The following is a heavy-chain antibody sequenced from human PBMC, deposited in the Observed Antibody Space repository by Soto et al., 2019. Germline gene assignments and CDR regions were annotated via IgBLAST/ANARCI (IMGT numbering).Heavy chain of an antibody. CDR2: INHSGST. V-gene: IGHV4-34*01. CDR1: GGSFSGYY. D-gene: IGHD2-15*01. Sequence: QVQLQQWGAGLLKPSETLSLTCAVYGGSFSGYYWSWIRQPPGKGLEWIGEINHSGSTNYNPSLKRRLTISVDTSKNQFSLKLSSVTDADTAVYYCARGPLVVVAATFYDYMDVWGKGTTVTVSS. CDR3: ARGPLVVVAATFYDYMDV. J-gene: IGHJ6*03.